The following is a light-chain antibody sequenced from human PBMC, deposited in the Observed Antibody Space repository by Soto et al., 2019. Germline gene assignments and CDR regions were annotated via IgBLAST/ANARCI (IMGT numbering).Light chain of an antibody. V-gene: IGKV3-15*01. CDR2: GAS. Sequence: EIVMTQSPATLSVSPGERATLSCRASQSVSSNLAWHQQKPGQAPRLLIYGASTRATGISARFSGSGSATEFTLTISSLQSEDFAVYYCQQYNNWPLTFGGGTKVEIK. J-gene: IGKJ4*01. CDR3: QQYNNWPLT. CDR1: QSVSSN.